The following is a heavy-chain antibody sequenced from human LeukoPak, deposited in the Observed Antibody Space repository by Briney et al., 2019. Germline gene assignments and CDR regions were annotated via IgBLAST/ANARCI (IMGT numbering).Heavy chain of an antibody. V-gene: IGHV5-51*01. Sequence: GESLKISCKGSGYRFGNYWIGWVRQMPGKGLEWMGIIYPGDSDTRYSPSFQGQVTISADKSIGTAYLQWSSLKASDTAMYYCARRLYSGSYDYWGQGTLVTVSS. CDR2: IYPGDSDT. CDR1: GYRFGNYW. D-gene: IGHD1-26*01. CDR3: ARRLYSGSYDY. J-gene: IGHJ4*02.